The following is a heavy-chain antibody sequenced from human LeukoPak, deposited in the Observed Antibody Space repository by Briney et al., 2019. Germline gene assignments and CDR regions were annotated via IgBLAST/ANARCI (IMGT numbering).Heavy chain of an antibody. D-gene: IGHD6-19*01. CDR2: IGTAGDT. Sequence: GGSLRLSCAGSGFTFSSYDMHWVRQATGKGLEWVSAIGTAGDTYYPGSVKGRFTISRENAKNSLYLQMNSLRAGDTAVYYCARDSKSSGWSNGMDVWGQGTTVTVSS. CDR1: GFTFSSYD. CDR3: ARDSKSSGWSNGMDV. J-gene: IGHJ6*02. V-gene: IGHV3-13*01.